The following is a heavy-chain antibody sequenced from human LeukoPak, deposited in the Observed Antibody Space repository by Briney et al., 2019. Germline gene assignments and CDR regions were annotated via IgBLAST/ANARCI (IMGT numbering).Heavy chain of an antibody. V-gene: IGHV1-69*13. D-gene: IGHD3/OR15-3a*01. CDR2: IIPIFGTA. Sequence: GASVKVSCKASGGTFSSYAISWVRRAPGQGLEWMGGIIPIFGTANYAQKFQGRVTITADESTSTAYMELSSLRSEDTAVYYCARERTDYYYYYGMDVWGQGTTVTVSS. CDR1: GGTFSSYA. CDR3: ARERTDYYYYYGMDV. J-gene: IGHJ6*02.